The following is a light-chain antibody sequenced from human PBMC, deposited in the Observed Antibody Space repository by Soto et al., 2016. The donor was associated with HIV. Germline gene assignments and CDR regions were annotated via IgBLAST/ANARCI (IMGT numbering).Light chain of an antibody. CDR1: QSISTY. CDR3: QQSYSTPFT. J-gene: IGKJ4*01. V-gene: IGKV1-39*01. CDR2: GAS. Sequence: DTQMTQSPSSLSASVGVRVTITCRASQSISTYLNWYQQKPGKVPKLLIYGASTLQSGVPSRFSGSGSGTDFSLTISSLQPDDFATYYCQQSYSTPFTFGGGTKVDIK.